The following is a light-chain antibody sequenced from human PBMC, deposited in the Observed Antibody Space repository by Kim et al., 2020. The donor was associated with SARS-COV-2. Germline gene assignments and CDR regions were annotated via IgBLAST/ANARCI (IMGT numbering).Light chain of an antibody. J-gene: IGLJ2*01. CDR1: NLGNKY. CDR3: QAWDRNSGIV. CDR2: QDI. V-gene: IGLV3-1*01. Sequence: VSPGQTATITCSGNNLGNKYASWYQHRPGPSQLLIIYQDIERPSGIPGRFSGSNSGNTATLTISGTQAMDEADFYCQAWDRNSGIVFGGGTQLTVL.